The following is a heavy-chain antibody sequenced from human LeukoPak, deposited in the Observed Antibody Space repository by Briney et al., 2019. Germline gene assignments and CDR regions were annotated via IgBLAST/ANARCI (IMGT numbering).Heavy chain of an antibody. D-gene: IGHD3-16*01. Sequence: GSLRLSCAASGFTFDIYGMNWIRQAPGKGLEWVSHISSGSSPKYYADSVRGRFTISRDNAKKSLYLQMNSLRVEDTAVYYCARGDDGAYWGQGTLVTVSS. CDR1: GFTFDIYG. V-gene: IGHV3-48*04. CDR3: ARGDDGAY. J-gene: IGHJ4*02. CDR2: ISSGSSPK.